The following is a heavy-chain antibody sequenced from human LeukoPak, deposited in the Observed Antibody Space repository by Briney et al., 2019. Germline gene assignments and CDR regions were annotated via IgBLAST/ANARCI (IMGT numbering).Heavy chain of an antibody. V-gene: IGHV3-23*01. D-gene: IGHD3-22*01. CDR2: ISGSGGST. Sequence: GGSLRLSCAASGFTFSSYAMSWVRQAPGKGLEWVSAISGSGGSTYYADSVKGRFTISRDNAKNSLYLQMNSLRAEDTAVYYCARDPRYYYDSSGYDFDYWGQGTLVTVSS. J-gene: IGHJ4*02. CDR3: ARDPRYYYDSSGYDFDY. CDR1: GFTFSSYA.